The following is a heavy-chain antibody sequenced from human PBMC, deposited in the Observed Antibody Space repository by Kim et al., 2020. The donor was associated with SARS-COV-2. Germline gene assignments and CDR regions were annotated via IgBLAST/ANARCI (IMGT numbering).Heavy chain of an antibody. CDR3: ARHYYGSGSYYSNFDY. Sequence: GGSLRLSCAASGFTFSSYSMNWVRQAPGKGLEWVSSISSSSSYIYYADSVKGRFTISRDNAKNSLYLQMNSLRAEDTAVYYCARHYYGSGSYYSNFDYWGQGTLVTVSS. J-gene: IGHJ4*02. D-gene: IGHD3-10*01. CDR1: GFTFSSYS. V-gene: IGHV3-21*04. CDR2: ISSSSSYI.